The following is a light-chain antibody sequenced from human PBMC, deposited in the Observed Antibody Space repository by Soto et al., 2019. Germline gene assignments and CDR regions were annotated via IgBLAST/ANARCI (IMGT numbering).Light chain of an antibody. CDR2: DVS. CDR3: SSYTSSSTLYV. V-gene: IGLV2-14*01. J-gene: IGLJ1*01. Sequence: QPALNPPASMPGSPGQSITIPCTGTRSDVGGYNYVSRYQQHPGKAPKLMIYDVSNRPSGVSNRFSGSKSGNTASLTISGLQAEDEADYYCSSYTSSSTLYVFGTGTKVTV. CDR1: RSDVGGYNY.